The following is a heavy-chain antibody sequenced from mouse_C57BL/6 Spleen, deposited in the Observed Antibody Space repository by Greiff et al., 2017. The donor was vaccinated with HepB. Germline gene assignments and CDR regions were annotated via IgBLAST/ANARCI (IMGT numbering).Heavy chain of an antibody. CDR2: IYPGDGDT. CDR1: GYAFSSSW. V-gene: IGHV1-82*01. J-gene: IGHJ3*01. D-gene: IGHD2-5*01. Sequence: QVQLQQSGPELVKPGASVKISCKASGYAFSSSWMNWVKQRPGKGLEWIGRIYPGDGDTKYNGKFKGKATLTADKSSSTAYMQLSSLTSEDSAVYFCARGGLYSNYEGFAYWGQGTLVTVSA. CDR3: ARGGLYSNYEGFAY.